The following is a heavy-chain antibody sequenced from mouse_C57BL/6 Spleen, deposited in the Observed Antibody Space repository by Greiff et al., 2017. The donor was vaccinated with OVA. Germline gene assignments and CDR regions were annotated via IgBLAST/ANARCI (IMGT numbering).Heavy chain of an antibody. CDR3: ARTGPFDY. Sequence: QVQLQQPGAELVKPGASVKLSCKASGYTFTSYWMQWVKQRPGQGLEWIGEIDPSDSYTNYNQKIKGKATLTVDTSSSTAYMQLSSLTSEDSAVYYCARTGPFDYWGQGTTLTVSS. CDR1: GYTFTSYW. V-gene: IGHV1-50*01. CDR2: IDPSDSYT. J-gene: IGHJ2*01. D-gene: IGHD4-1*01.